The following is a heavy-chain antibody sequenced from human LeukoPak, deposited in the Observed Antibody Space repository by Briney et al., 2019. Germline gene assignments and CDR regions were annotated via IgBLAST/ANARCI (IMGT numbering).Heavy chain of an antibody. Sequence: QSGGTLRLSCEKTEITFNNYAMSRARQAPGKGLEWVANIKPDGSATYYMDSMRGQFTISRDNAKNSLYLQMNSLRAEDTAVYYCARGDGYSGFDYWGQGTLVTVSS. V-gene: IGHV3-7*01. J-gene: IGHJ4*02. D-gene: IGHD5-12*01. CDR2: IKPDGSAT. CDR1: EITFNNYA. CDR3: ARGDGYSGFDY.